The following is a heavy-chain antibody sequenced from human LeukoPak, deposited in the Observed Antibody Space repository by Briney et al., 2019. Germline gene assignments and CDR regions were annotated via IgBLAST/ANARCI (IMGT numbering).Heavy chain of an antibody. Sequence: PGRSLRLSCAAAGFTFDDYAMHWVRQAPGKGLEWVSGIRWNSGSIGYADSVKGRFTISRDNAKNSLYLQMNRLRAEDTALYYCAKALERRIYYYGMDVWGQGTTVTVSS. CDR1: GFTFDDYA. CDR3: AKALERRIYYYGMDV. D-gene: IGHD1-1*01. J-gene: IGHJ6*02. V-gene: IGHV3-9*01. CDR2: IRWNSGSI.